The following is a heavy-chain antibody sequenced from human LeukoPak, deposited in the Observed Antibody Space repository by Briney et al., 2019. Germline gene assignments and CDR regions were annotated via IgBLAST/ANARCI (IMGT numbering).Heavy chain of an antibody. D-gene: IGHD6-13*01. V-gene: IGHV1-46*01. CDR1: GYTFTSYY. CDR3: ARARGTGSWDTGVFQH. Sequence: GASVKVSCKASGYTFTSYYMHWVRQAPGQGLEWMGIINPSGGSTSYAQKFQGRVTMTRDTSTSTVYMELSSLRSEDTAVYYCARARGTGSWDTGVFQHWGQGTLVTVSS. J-gene: IGHJ1*01. CDR2: INPSGGST.